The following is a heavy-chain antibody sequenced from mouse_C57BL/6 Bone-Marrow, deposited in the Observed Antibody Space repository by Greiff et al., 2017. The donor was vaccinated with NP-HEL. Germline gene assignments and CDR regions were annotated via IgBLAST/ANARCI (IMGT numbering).Heavy chain of an antibody. CDR3: ARLSYGSSPYWYFDV. V-gene: IGHV5-15*01. J-gene: IGHJ1*03. CDR2: ISNLAYSI. Sequence: EVQLQQSGGGLVQPGGSLKLSCAASGFTFSDYGMAWVRQAPRKGPEWVAFISNLAYSIYYADTVTGRFTISRENAKNTLYLEMSSLRSEDTAMYYCARLSYGSSPYWYFDVWGTGTTVTVSS. D-gene: IGHD1-1*01. CDR1: GFTFSDYG.